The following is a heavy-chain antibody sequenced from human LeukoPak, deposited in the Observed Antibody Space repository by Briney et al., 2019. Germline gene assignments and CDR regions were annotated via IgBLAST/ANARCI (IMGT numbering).Heavy chain of an antibody. CDR1: GFRFGGFW. J-gene: IGHJ4*02. CDR2: IKQDGSEK. CDR3: AKEGCTGTNCYINC. V-gene: IGHV3-7*03. D-gene: IGHD2-2*02. Sequence: GGSLRLSCEASGFRFGGFWMNWVRQAPGKGPERVANIKQDGSEKYYVDSVKGRFTISRDNAKNSLYLQMNSPRAEDTAVYHCAKEGCTGTNCYINCWGQGTLVTVSS.